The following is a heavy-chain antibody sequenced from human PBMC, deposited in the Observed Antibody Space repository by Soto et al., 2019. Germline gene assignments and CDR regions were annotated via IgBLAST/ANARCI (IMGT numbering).Heavy chain of an antibody. CDR1: GGTLSDHG. CDR2: TIPVFNTA. V-gene: IGHV1-69*06. CDR3: ARVVYGSGNYYTGPSAFDI. Sequence: QVQLEQSGAEVKKPGSSVKISCKASGGTLSDHGVSWLRQAPGQGLEWVGGTIPVFNTATYAPKFQGRVQIAADKSTNIAYMELGSLRSDDTAFDYCARVVYGSGNYYTGPSAFDIWGQGTLVIVSS. J-gene: IGHJ3*02. D-gene: IGHD3-10*01.